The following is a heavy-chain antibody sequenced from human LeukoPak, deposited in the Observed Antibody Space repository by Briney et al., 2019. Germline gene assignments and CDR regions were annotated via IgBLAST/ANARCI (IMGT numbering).Heavy chain of an antibody. J-gene: IGHJ4*02. V-gene: IGHV3-11*06. Sequence: PGGPLRLSCVVSGFTYSHYYMSWIRQAPGKGLEWVSYISGSSSYTNYADSVKGRFTISRDNAKNSLYLQMNSLRAEDTAVYYCANNPRTVTTSYWGQGTLVTVSS. CDR2: ISGSSSYT. D-gene: IGHD1-7*01. CDR3: ANNPRTVTTSY. CDR1: GFTYSHYY.